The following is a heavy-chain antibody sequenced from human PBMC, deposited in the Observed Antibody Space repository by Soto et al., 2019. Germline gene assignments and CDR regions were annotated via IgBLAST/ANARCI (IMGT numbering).Heavy chain of an antibody. CDR1: GYSFTSYW. CDR2: IYPGDSDT. V-gene: IGHV5-51*01. D-gene: IGHD6-19*01. CDR3: ARTESSGWSPHAFDI. Sequence: GESLKISCKGSGYSFTSYWIGWVRQIPGKGLEWMGIIYPGDSDTRYSPSFQGQVTISADKSISTAYLQWSSLKASDTAMYYCARTESSGWSPHAFDIWGQGTMVTVSS. J-gene: IGHJ3*02.